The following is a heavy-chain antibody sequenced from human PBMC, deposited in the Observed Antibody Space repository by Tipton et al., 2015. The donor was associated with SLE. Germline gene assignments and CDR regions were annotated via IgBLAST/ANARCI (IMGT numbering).Heavy chain of an antibody. D-gene: IGHD2/OR15-2a*01. V-gene: IGHV4-38-2*02. CDR2: ISTTGST. Sequence: TLSLTCSVSGDSINNDYSWGWIRQPPGKGLEWIGHISTTGSTNYNPSLKSRLAISIDTSKNQFSLNLTSVAAADTAVYYCARGSSKSFVHYFDQWGQGKLVTVFS. CDR3: ARGSSKSFVHYFDQ. J-gene: IGHJ4*02. CDR1: GDSINNDYS.